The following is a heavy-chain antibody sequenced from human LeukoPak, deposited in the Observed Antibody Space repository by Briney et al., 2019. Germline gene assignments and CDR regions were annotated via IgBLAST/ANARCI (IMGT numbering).Heavy chain of an antibody. J-gene: IGHJ6*03. CDR1: GFTFSSYA. Sequence: PGRSLRLSCAASGFTFSSYAMHWVRQAPGKGLEWVAVISYDGSNKYYADSVKGRFTISRDNPKNTLYLQLNSLRVEDTAVYYCAKNRGAGSHYYYHMNVWGKGTTVTVSS. CDR3: AKNRGAGSHYYYHMNV. V-gene: IGHV3-30-3*02. CDR2: ISYDGSNK. D-gene: IGHD1-26*01.